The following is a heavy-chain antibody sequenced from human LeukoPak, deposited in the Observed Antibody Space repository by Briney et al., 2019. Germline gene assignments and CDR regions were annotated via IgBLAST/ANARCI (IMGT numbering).Heavy chain of an antibody. V-gene: IGHV4-31*03. D-gene: IGHD7-27*01. J-gene: IGHJ2*01. CDR1: GGSLSSGGSF. CDR2: IYYSGST. CDR3: ARDSLGIWYFDL. Sequence: SETLFLTCSVSGGSLSSGGSFWSWIRQRPGKGLEWIGYIYYSGSTSYNPSLKSRVTISQDTSENQFSLKLTSVTAADTAVYYCARDSLGIWYFDLWGRGTLVTVSS.